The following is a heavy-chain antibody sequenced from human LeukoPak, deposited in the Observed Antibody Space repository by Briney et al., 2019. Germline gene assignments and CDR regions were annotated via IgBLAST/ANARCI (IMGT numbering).Heavy chain of an antibody. D-gene: IGHD6-13*01. CDR3: ARDIAAPYNNWFDP. Sequence: SETLSLTCAVSGGSISSSNWWSWVRQPPGKGLEWIGEIYHSGSTNYNPSLKSRVTISVDKSKNQFSLKLSSVTAADTAVYYCARDIAAPYNNWFDPWGQGTLVTVSS. J-gene: IGHJ5*02. V-gene: IGHV4-4*02. CDR2: IYHSGST. CDR1: GGSISSSNW.